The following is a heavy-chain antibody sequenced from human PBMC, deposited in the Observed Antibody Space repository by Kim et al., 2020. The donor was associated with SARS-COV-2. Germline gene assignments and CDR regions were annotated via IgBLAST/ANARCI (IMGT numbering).Heavy chain of an antibody. J-gene: IGHJ3*02. D-gene: IGHD2-15*01. Sequence: SETLSLTCTVSGGSISSYYWSWIRQSPGRGLEWIGYIYYRGSSTYNPSLKSRVTISVDTSKNQFSLKLSSVTAADTSIYYCARRWCDHGFAIWGERPMVT. CDR1: GGSISSYY. CDR2: IYYRGSS. CDR3: ARRWCDHGFAI. V-gene: IGHV4-59*08.